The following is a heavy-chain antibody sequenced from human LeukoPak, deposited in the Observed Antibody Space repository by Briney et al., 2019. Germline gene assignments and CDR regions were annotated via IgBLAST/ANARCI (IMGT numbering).Heavy chain of an antibody. V-gene: IGHV1-2*06. D-gene: IGHD3-22*01. CDR3: ARSQGYYYDSSGYLLDC. Sequence: GASVKVSCKASGYTFTGYYIHWVRQAPGQGLEWRRRINPNSGGTNYAQKFQGRVTMTRDTSISTAYMELSRLRSDDTAVYYCARSQGYYYDSSGYLLDCWGQGTLVTVSS. J-gene: IGHJ4*02. CDR1: GYTFTGYY. CDR2: INPNSGGT.